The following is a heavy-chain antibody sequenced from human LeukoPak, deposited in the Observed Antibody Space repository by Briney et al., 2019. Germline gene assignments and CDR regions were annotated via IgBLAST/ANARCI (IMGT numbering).Heavy chain of an antibody. V-gene: IGHV4-59*08. CDR1: AGSISSYN. CDR2: IYYSGST. D-gene: IGHD6-13*01. J-gene: IGHJ6*03. Sequence: PSETLSLTCTVSAGSISSYNWIWIRQPPGKGLEWIGYIYYSGSTNYNPSLKSRVTISVDTSKNQLSLKLSSVTASDTAVYYCARQFYSSSWSYYYYMDVWGKGTTVTVSS. CDR3: ARQFYSSSWSYYYYMDV.